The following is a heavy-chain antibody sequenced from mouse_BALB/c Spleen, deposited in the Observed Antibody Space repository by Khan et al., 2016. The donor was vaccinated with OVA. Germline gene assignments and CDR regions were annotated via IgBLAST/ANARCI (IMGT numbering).Heavy chain of an antibody. J-gene: IGHJ2*01. CDR2: ISYSSNN. D-gene: IGHD1-1*01. CDR3: TRIYGGDFDY. V-gene: IGHV3-2*02. CDR1: GYSITSDYA. Sequence: VQLKESGPGLVKPSQSLSLTCTVTGYSITSDYAWNWIRQFPGNKLEWMGHISYSSNNKYNPSLKNRISITRATSKNQFFLQLNSVTTEDTATYYCTRIYGGDFDYWVQGTTLTVSS.